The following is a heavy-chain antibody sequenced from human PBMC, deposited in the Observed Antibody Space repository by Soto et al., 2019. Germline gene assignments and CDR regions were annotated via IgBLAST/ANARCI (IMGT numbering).Heavy chain of an antibody. J-gene: IGHJ4*02. CDR3: ALGLEYSSSSISDY. Sequence: QVQLVQSEAEVKKPGASVKVSCKASGYTFTSYAMHWVRQAPGQRLEWMGWINAGNGNTKYSQKFQGRVTITRDTSASTAYMEMSGLRSEDTAVYYCALGLEYSSSSISDYWGQGTLVTVSS. CDR2: INAGNGNT. CDR1: GYTFTSYA. V-gene: IGHV1-3*01. D-gene: IGHD6-6*01.